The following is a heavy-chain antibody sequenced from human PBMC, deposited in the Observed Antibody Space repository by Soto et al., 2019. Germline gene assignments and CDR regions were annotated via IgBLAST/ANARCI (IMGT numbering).Heavy chain of an antibody. CDR1: GGSFSGYY. J-gene: IGHJ6*03. V-gene: IGHV4-34*02. D-gene: IGHD3-10*01. CDR2: ITHSGVT. Sequence: QVQLQQWGAGLLNPSETLSLTCAIYGGSFSGYYWSWIRQSPGKGLVWIGEITHSGVTNYNPSLKSRVTISINQSRNWFSLRLSSLTAADTAVYYCARVLMLRGTIVPEGYSYHMDLRGKGTTVTVSS. CDR3: ARVLMLRGTIVPEGYSYHMDL.